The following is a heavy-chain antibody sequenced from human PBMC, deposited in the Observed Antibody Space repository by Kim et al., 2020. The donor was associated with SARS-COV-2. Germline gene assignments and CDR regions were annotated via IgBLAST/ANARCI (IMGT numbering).Heavy chain of an antibody. J-gene: IGHJ4*02. CDR3: ARARYDIFSGPDPTPFDY. V-gene: IGHV4-59*01. CDR2: IYYSGST. Sequence: SQTLSLTCTVSGGSISSYYWSWIRQPPGKGLEWIGYIYYSGSTNYNPSLKSRVTISVDTSKNQFSLKLSSVTAADTAVYYCARARYDIFSGPDPTPFDYWGQGTLVTVSS. CDR1: GGSISSYY. D-gene: IGHD3-9*01.